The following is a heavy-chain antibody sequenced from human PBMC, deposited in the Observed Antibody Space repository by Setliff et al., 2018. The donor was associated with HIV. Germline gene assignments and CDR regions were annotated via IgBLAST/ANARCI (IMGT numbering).Heavy chain of an antibody. J-gene: IGHJ4*02. CDR1: GGSISSSSYY. Sequence: SETLSLTCTVSGGSISSSSYYWGWIRQPPGKGLEWIGSIYYSGSTYYNTSLKSRVTISVDTSKNQFSLKLSSVTAADTAVYYCARDPWVRGVIMAPDYWGQGTLVTVSS. V-gene: IGHV4-39*07. CDR3: ARDPWVRGVIMAPDY. D-gene: IGHD3-10*01. CDR2: IYYSGST.